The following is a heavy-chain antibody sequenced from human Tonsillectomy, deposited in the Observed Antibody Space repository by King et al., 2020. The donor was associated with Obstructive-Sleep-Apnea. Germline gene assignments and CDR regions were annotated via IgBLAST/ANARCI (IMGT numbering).Heavy chain of an antibody. J-gene: IGHJ6*02. CDR1: GFTFDDYA. CDR3: AKDIKDIVVLPAAVLMEGDFYYYGMDV. CDR2: INWNSDNI. Sequence: VQLVESGGGLVQPGRSLRLSCAASGFTFDDYAMHWVRQAPGKGLEWVSGINWNSDNIGYADSVKGRFTISRDNANNSLYLQMNSLRAEDTALYYCAKDIKDIVVLPAAVLMEGDFYYYGMDVWGRGTTVTVSS. D-gene: IGHD2-2*01. V-gene: IGHV3-9*01.